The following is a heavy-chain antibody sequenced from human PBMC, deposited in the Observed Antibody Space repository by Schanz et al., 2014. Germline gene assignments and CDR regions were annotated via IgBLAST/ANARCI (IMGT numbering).Heavy chain of an antibody. V-gene: IGHV3-30*18. CDR1: GITLSGYG. CDR2: ISFDGRNT. D-gene: IGHD6-13*01. J-gene: IGHJ4*02. Sequence: QVQLVESGGGVVQPGRSLRLSCAASGITLSGYGLHWVRQAPGKGLEWVGFISFDGRNTGYAHSVKGRFTISRDNSKNTVNLQMNSLRAEDTAVYYCAKEKEEVAADGSFFDYWGQGTVVTVSS. CDR3: AKEKEEVAADGSFFDY.